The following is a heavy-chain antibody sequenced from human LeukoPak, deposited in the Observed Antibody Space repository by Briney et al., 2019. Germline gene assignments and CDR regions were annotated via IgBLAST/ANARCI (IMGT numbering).Heavy chain of an antibody. D-gene: IGHD6-13*01. Sequence: GESLKISCRGSGYSFATNWIGWVRQRPGKGLEWMGIIYPGGSDTRYSPSFQGQVTISADKSISTAYLQWSSLKASDTAMYYCARGSSSWYWFDPWGQGTLVTVSS. CDR3: ARGSSSWYWFDP. CDR2: IYPGGSDT. CDR1: GYSFATNW. J-gene: IGHJ5*02. V-gene: IGHV5-51*01.